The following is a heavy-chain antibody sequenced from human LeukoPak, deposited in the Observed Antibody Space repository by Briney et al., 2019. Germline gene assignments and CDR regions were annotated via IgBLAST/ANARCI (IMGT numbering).Heavy chain of an antibody. J-gene: IGHJ4*02. Sequence: EASVKVSCKVSGYNLTELSMHWVRQAPGKGLEWMGGFDPEDGETIYAQKFQGRVTMTEDTSTDTAYMELSSLRSEDTAVYYCATAGYSSGWYPFDYWGQGTLVTVSS. D-gene: IGHD6-19*01. CDR3: ATAGYSSGWYPFDY. CDR2: FDPEDGET. V-gene: IGHV1-24*01. CDR1: GYNLTELS.